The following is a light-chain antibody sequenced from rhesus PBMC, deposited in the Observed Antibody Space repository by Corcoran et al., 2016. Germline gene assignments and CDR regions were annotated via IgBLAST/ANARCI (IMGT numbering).Light chain of an antibody. J-gene: IGKJ1*01. CDR3: QHGYGSPWT. Sequence: DIQMTQSPSSLSASVGDRVTITCRASENVNNYLNWYQQKPGKAPKLLIYKASTLESGVPSRFSGSGSGTDYTFTINSLQPEDVATYYCQHGYGSPWTFGQGTKVEIK. V-gene: IGKV1-74*01. CDR1: ENVNNY. CDR2: KAS.